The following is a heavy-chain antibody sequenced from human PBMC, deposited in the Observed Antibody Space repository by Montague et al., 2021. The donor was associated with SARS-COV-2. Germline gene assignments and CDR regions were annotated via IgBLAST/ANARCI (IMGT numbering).Heavy chain of an antibody. CDR2: TYYTGRT. V-gene: IGHV4-39*01. J-gene: IGHJ5*02. CDR1: SGSIRSSNYY. Sequence: SETLSLTCIVSSGSIRSSNYYWGWLRQPPGKGLEWIGSTYYTGRTFYNPSLRSRLAISIDTSNNQFSLRLSSVTAADTAVYYCARRNGGLAVGGIWFDPWGQGRLVTVSS. D-gene: IGHD6-19*01. CDR3: ARRNGGLAVGGIWFDP.